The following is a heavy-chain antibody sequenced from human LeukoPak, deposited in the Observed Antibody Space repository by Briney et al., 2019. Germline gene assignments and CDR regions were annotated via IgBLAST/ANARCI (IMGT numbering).Heavy chain of an antibody. D-gene: IGHD5-24*01. V-gene: IGHV3-23*01. CDR2: ISGSGENT. Sequence: GGSLRLSCAASGXTFSSSSMTWVRQAPGKGLEWVSCISGSGENTFYADSVRGRFTISRDNSKNTLFLQFNSLRAEDTAIYYCANGRGPNTGPTLDYWGQGTLVTVSS. J-gene: IGHJ4*02. CDR3: ANGRGPNTGPTLDY. CDR1: GXTFSSSS.